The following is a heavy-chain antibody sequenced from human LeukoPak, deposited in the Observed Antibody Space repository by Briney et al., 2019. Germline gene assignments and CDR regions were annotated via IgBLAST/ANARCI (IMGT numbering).Heavy chain of an antibody. D-gene: IGHD4-23*01. J-gene: IGHJ4*02. CDR3: VKYTGNSVLVRFDY. Sequence: GGSLRVSCAASGFSFSSYAMTWVRQAPGKGLEWVSGISGSGGGTYYADSVKGRFTISRDNSKTTLYLQMNSLRAEDTALYYCVKYTGNSVLVRFDYWGQGTLVTVSS. CDR1: GFSFSSYA. V-gene: IGHV3-23*01. CDR2: ISGSGGGT.